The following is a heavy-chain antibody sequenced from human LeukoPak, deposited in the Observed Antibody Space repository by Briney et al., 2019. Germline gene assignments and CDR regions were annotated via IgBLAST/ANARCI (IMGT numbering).Heavy chain of an antibody. CDR3: TSLLFHSSSF. CDR2: IRSKASSYAT. V-gene: IGHV3-73*01. Sequence: GGSLRLSCAASGFTFSGSAMHWVRQASGKGLEWVGRIRSKASSYATAYAASVKGRFTISRDDSKNTAYLQMNSLKTEDTAVYYCTSLLFHSSSFWGQGTLVTVSS. J-gene: IGHJ4*02. CDR1: GFTFSGSA. D-gene: IGHD6-13*01.